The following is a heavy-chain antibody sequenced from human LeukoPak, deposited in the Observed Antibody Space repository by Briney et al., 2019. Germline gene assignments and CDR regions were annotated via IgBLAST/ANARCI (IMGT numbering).Heavy chain of an antibody. Sequence: LSLTCSVSGYSISNGYNWGWIRQPPGKGLEWVSTISGSGGSTYYADSVKGRFTISRDNFKNTLYLQMNSLRVEDTAVYYCARDYLYCSTTSCPIDYYYYMDVWGKGTTVTVSS. J-gene: IGHJ6*03. D-gene: IGHD2-2*01. CDR1: GYSISNGYN. CDR3: ARDYLYCSTTSCPIDYYYYMDV. V-gene: IGHV3-23*01. CDR2: ISGSGGST.